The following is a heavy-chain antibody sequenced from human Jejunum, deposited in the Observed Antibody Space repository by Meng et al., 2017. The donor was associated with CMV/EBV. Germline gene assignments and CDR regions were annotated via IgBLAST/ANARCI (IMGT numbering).Heavy chain of an antibody. Sequence: ACGCTCSNTGRGGSRKDQGKGREWVANIRKEGGKRDDGEKVKGRLTISRDNAKNSLYLQMNSLRAEDTALYYCARDMGWYRFDSWGQGTLVTVSS. CDR1: GCTCSNTG. D-gene: IGHD6-19*01. V-gene: IGHV3-7*01. J-gene: IGHJ4*02. CDR3: ARDMGWYRFDS. CDR2: IRKEGGKR.